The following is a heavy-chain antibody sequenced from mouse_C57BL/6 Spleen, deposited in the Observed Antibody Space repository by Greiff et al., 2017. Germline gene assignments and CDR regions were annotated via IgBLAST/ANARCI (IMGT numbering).Heavy chain of an antibody. CDR3: ARGGISNSYAMDY. Sequence: VQLQQSGPELVKPGASVKISCKASGYTFTDYYMNWVKQSHGKSLEWIGDINPNNGGTSYNQKFKGKATLTVDKSSSTAYMELRSLTSEDSAVYYCARGGISNSYAMDYWGQGTSVTVSS. D-gene: IGHD2-5*01. CDR1: GYTFTDYY. J-gene: IGHJ4*01. CDR2: INPNNGGT. V-gene: IGHV1-26*01.